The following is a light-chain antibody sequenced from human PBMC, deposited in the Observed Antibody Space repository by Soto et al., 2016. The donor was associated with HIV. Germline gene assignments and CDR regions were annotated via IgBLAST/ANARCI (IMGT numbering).Light chain of an antibody. Sequence: SSELTQDPAVSVALGQTVTITCQGDSLRRFDASWYQQKPGQAPLLVIYGRDSRPSEIPDRFSGSSSGNTASLTITGAQAEDEADYYCDSRDSSGHHLVFGGGTKLTVL. J-gene: IGLJ3*02. CDR2: GRD. CDR1: SLRRFD. V-gene: IGLV3-19*01. CDR3: DSRDSSGHHLV.